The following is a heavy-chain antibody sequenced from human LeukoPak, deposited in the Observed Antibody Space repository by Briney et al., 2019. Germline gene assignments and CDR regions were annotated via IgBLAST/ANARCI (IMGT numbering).Heavy chain of an antibody. V-gene: IGHV3-21*01. D-gene: IGHD4-23*01. CDR2: ISSSSSYI. Sequence: GGSLRLSCAASGLTFSSYSMNWVRQAPGKGLEWVSSISSSSSYIYYADSVKGRFTISRDNAKNSLYLQMNSLRVEDTAVYYCARGRPHGNDYWGQGTLVTVSS. CDR3: ARGRPHGNDY. CDR1: GLTFSSYS. J-gene: IGHJ4*02.